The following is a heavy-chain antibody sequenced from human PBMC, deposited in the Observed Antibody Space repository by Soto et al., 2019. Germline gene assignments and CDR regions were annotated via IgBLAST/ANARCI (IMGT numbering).Heavy chain of an antibody. J-gene: IGHJ4*02. CDR3: ARAGPYDDSSGYAD. D-gene: IGHD3-22*01. V-gene: IGHV1-18*01. CDR2: ISAYNGNT. Sequence: QVKLVQSGTEVKKPGASMKVSCKSSGYSFATSGLSWVRQAPGQGLEWMGWISAYNGNTNYDQKLQDRIIMTTDTSTSTAYLELRSRRSDDTAVYYCARAGPYDDSSGYADWGQGTLVTVSS. CDR1: GYSFATSG.